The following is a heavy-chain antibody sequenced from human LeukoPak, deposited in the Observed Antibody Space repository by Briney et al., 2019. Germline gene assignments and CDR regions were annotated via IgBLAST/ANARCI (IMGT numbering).Heavy chain of an antibody. J-gene: IGHJ4*02. Sequence: PGGSLRLSCAASGFTFSSYAMHWVRQAPGKGLEWVAVISYDGSNKYYADSVKGRFTISRDNSKNTLYLQMNSLRAEDTAVYYCARAFGTPTFDYWGQGTLVTVSS. D-gene: IGHD3-10*01. V-gene: IGHV3-30-3*01. CDR3: ARAFGTPTFDY. CDR2: ISYDGSNK. CDR1: GFTFSSYA.